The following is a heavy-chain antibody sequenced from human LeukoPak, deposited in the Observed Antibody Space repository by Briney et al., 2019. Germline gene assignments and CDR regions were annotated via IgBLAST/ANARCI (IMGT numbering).Heavy chain of an antibody. CDR3: ARARRGIAARPIDY. CDR2: INHSGST. J-gene: IGHJ4*02. CDR1: GGSFSGYY. V-gene: IGHV4-34*01. Sequence: SETLSLTCAVYGGSFSGYYWSWIRQPPGKGLEWTGEINHSGSTNYNPSLKSRVTISVDTSKNQFSLKLSSVTAADTAVYYCARARRGIAARPIDYWGQGTLVTVSS. D-gene: IGHD6-6*01.